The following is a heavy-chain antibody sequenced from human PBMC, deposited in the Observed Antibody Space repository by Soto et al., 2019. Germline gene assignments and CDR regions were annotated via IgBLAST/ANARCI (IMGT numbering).Heavy chain of an antibody. Sequence: SETLSLTCAVSGGSISSGGYSWSWIRQPPGKGLEWIGYIYRSGSTYYNPSLKSRVTISVDRSKNQFSLKLSSVTAADTAVYYCARENVAAAANWFDPWGQGTLVTVSS. CDR3: ARENVAAAANWFDP. J-gene: IGHJ5*02. CDR2: IYRSGST. CDR1: GGSISSGGYS. D-gene: IGHD6-13*01. V-gene: IGHV4-30-2*01.